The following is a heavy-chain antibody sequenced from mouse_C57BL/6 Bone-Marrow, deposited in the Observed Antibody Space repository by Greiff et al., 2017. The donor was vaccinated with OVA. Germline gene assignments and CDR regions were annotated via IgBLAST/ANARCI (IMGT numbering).Heavy chain of an antibody. D-gene: IGHD2-2*01. J-gene: IGHJ2*01. CDR3: ARDLGWLPFDY. V-gene: IGHV5-4*01. CDR1: GFTFSSYA. CDR2: ISDGGSYT. Sequence: DVHLVESGGGLVKPGGSLKLSCAASGFTFSSYAMSWVRQTPEKRLEWVATISDGGSYTYYPDNVKGRFTISRDNAKNNLYLQMSHLKSEDTAMYYCARDLGWLPFDYWGQGTTLTVSS.